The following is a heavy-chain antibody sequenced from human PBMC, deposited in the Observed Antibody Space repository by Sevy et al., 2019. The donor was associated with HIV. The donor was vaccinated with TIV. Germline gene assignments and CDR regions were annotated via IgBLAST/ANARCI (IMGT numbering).Heavy chain of an antibody. CDR2: INHSGST. D-gene: IGHD3-3*01. Sequence: SETLSLTCAVYGGSFSGYYWSWIRQPPGKGLEWIGEINHSGSTNYNPSLKSRVTISVDTSKNQFSLKLSSVTAADTAVYYCARVRHYDFWSGSYNSFEPWGQGTLVTVSS. CDR3: ARVRHYDFWSGSYNSFEP. J-gene: IGHJ5*02. V-gene: IGHV4-34*01. CDR1: GGSFSGYY.